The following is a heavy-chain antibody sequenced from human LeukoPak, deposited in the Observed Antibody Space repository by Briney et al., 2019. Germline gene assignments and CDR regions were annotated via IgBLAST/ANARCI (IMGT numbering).Heavy chain of an antibody. CDR3: ARDSRPYYDSSGYPNFQP. V-gene: IGHV1-69*05. CDR1: GGTFSSYA. D-gene: IGHD3-22*01. Sequence: ASVKVSCKASGGTFSSYAISWVRQAPGQGLEWMGGIIPIFGTANYAQKFQGRVTITTDESTSTAYMELSSLRSEDTAVYYCARDSRPYYDSSGYPNFQPWGQGTLVTVSS. J-gene: IGHJ5*02. CDR2: IIPIFGTA.